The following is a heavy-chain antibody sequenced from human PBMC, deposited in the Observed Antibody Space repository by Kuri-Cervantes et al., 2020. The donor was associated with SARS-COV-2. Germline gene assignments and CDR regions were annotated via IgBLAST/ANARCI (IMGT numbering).Heavy chain of an antibody. CDR3: AKDRVGVQDF. Sequence: GESLKISCAASGLSFSNYAMSWVRQAPGKGLEWVSSISGSGDDTHYADSVKGRFTISRDNSQNTLYLHMKSLRSEDTAMYYCAKDRVGVQDFWGQGTLVTVSS. D-gene: IGHD2-21*01. V-gene: IGHV3-23*01. J-gene: IGHJ4*02. CDR2: ISGSGDDT. CDR1: GLSFSNYA.